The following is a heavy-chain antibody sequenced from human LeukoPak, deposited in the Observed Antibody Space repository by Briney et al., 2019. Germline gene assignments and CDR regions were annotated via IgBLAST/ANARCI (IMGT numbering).Heavy chain of an antibody. J-gene: IGHJ6*03. CDR1: GFTFSSYD. CDR2: IGTSGDT. CDR3: ARDRGNSYMDV. Sequence: GGSLRLSCAASGFTFSSYDLHWVRQSTGKGLEWVSRIGTSGDTYYPGSVKGRFTISRESAKNSLYLQMNSLRAGDTAVYYCARDRGNSYMDVWGKGITVSVSS. D-gene: IGHD1/OR15-1a*01. V-gene: IGHV3-13*04.